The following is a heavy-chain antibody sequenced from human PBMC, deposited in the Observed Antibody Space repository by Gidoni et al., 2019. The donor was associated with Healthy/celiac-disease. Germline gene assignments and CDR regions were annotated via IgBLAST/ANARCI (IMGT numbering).Heavy chain of an antibody. Sequence: QVQLVESGGGVAQPGRSMRLSCAASGFTFRSYGMHGVRQAPGKGMGWAAVIWYDGSNKYYADSVKGRFTISRDNSKNTLYLQMNSLRAEDTAVYHCARDLSQVAIDYWGQGTLVTVSS. CDR1: GFTFRSYG. CDR3: ARDLSQVAIDY. V-gene: IGHV3-33*01. CDR2: IWYDGSNK. J-gene: IGHJ4*02. D-gene: IGHD5-12*01.